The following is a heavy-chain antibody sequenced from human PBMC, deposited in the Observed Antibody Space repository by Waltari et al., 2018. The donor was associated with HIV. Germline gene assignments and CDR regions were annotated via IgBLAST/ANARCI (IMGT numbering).Heavy chain of an antibody. Sequence: QVQLVESGGGLVKPGGSLRLSCAASGFTFSDHYMSWIRQAPGSGLEWVSYIRCSGSTIYYAASVKGRFIITRDNAKNSLYLQMNSLRAEDTALYYCARSRSGLNYWGQGTLVTVSS. CDR3: ARSRSGLNY. CDR2: IRCSGSTI. D-gene: IGHD3-3*01. J-gene: IGHJ4*02. V-gene: IGHV3-11*01. CDR1: GFTFSDHY.